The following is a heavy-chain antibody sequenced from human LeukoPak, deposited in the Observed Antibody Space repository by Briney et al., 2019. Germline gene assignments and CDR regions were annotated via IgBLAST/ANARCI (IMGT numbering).Heavy chain of an antibody. Sequence: SETLSLTCTVSGGSISSYYWSWIRQPAGKGLEWIGRIYTSGTTHYNPSLKSRVTMSVDTSKNQFSLRPSSVTASNTAGYYCARLSTVTTSFDYWGQGTLVTVSS. CDR3: ARLSTVTTSFDY. D-gene: IGHD4-17*01. CDR1: GGSISSYY. V-gene: IGHV4-4*07. CDR2: IYTSGTT. J-gene: IGHJ4*02.